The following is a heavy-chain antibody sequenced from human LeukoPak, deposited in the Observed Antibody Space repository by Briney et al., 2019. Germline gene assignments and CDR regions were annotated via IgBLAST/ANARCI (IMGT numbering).Heavy chain of an antibody. J-gene: IGHJ4*02. CDR1: GYTFTSYG. D-gene: IGHD6-13*01. V-gene: IGHV1-18*01. CDR3: ARDDPAAAGAYFDY. CDR2: ISAYNGNT. Sequence: VASVKGSCKASGYTFTSYGISWVRQAPGQGLEWMGWISAYNGNTNYAQKLQGRVTMTTDTSTSTAYMELRSLRSDDTAVYYCARDDPAAAGAYFDYWGQGTLVTVSS.